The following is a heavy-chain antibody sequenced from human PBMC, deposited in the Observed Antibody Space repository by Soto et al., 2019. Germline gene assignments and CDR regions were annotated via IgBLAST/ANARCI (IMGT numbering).Heavy chain of an antibody. V-gene: IGHV3-23*01. J-gene: IGHJ6*02. CDR3: AKILSMVTSYYYGMDV. CDR1: GFTFSTYP. Sequence: GGSLRLSCAASGFTFSTYPMIWVRQAPGKGLECVGSISDSGANTYYADSVRGRFTISRDNSKNTLYLQMNSLRDDDTAVYYCAKILSMVTSYYYGMDVWGHGTTVTVSS. D-gene: IGHD4-17*01. CDR2: ISDSGANT.